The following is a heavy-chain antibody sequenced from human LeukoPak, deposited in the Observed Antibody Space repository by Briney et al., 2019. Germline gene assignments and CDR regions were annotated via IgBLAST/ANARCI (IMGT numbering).Heavy chain of an antibody. CDR1: GFTFSSYD. Sequence: GGSLRLSCAASGFTFSSYDMSWVRQAPGKGLEWVSAISGSGGSTYYADSVKGRFTISRDNSKNTLYLRMNSLRAEDTAVYYCAKHPVAGNGDAFDIWGQGTMVTVST. CDR3: AKHPVAGNGDAFDI. J-gene: IGHJ3*02. V-gene: IGHV3-23*01. CDR2: ISGSGGST. D-gene: IGHD6-19*01.